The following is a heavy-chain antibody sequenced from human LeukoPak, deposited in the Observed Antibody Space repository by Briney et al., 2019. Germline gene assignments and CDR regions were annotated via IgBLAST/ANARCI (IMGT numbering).Heavy chain of an antibody. CDR1: GGSVSSGSYY. CDR3: ARCDLMGASDLDY. V-gene: IGHV4-61*01. D-gene: IGHD1-26*01. J-gene: IGHJ4*02. CDR2: IYYSGST. Sequence: PSETLSLTCTVSGGSVSSGSYYWSWIRQPPGKGLEWIGYIYYSGSTNYNPSLKSRVTISVDTSKNQFSLKLSSVTAADTAVYYCARCDLMGASDLDYWGQGTLVTVSS.